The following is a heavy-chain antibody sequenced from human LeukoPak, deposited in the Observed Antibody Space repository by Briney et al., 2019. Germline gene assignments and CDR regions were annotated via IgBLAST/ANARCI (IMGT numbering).Heavy chain of an antibody. CDR2: ISWSGDRM. V-gene: IGHV3-9*01. D-gene: IGHD5-24*01. CDR1: GFTFEDHV. CDR3: SRRFRD. Sequence: GRSLRLSCAASGFTFEDHVMHWVRQAPGKGLEWVSSISWSGDRMGYADAVRGRFNIARDNARNSLFLQMNSLRAEDTATYYCSRRFRDWGQGILVTVSS. J-gene: IGHJ4*02.